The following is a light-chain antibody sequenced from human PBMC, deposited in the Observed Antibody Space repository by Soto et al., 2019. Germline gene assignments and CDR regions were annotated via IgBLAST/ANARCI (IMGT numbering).Light chain of an antibody. Sequence: DIQMTQSPSSLSASVGDRVTITCQASQDISNYLNWYQQKPGRAPNFLIYDASSLESGVPSRFRGSGSGTEFTLTISSLQPDDFATXXXQQXNXYXGTFGQGTKGDIK. V-gene: IGKV1-5*01. CDR2: DAS. CDR3: QQXNXYXGT. CDR1: QDISNY. J-gene: IGKJ1*01.